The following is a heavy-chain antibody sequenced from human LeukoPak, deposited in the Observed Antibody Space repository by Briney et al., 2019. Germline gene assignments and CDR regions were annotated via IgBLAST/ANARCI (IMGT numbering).Heavy chain of an antibody. J-gene: IGHJ5*02. CDR3: ARIYYGSGSPAGWFDP. D-gene: IGHD3-10*01. CDR2: IYHSGST. V-gene: IGHV4-38-2*02. CDR1: GYSISSGYY. Sequence: SETLSLTCTVSGYSISSGYYWGWIRQPPGKGLEWIGSIYHSGSTYYNPSLKSRVTMSVDTSKNQFSLKLSSVTAADTAVYYCARIYYGSGSPAGWFDPWGQGTLVTVSS.